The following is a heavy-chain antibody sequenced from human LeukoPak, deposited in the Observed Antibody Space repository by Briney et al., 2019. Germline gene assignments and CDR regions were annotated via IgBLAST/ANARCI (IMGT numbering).Heavy chain of an antibody. V-gene: IGHV4-30-2*01. D-gene: IGHD3-10*01. J-gene: IGHJ6*02. CDR1: GGSISSGGYS. CDR3: ARVRARCYGMDV. Sequence: SQTLSLTCAVSGGSISSGGYSWSWIRQPPGKGLEWIGYIYHSGSTYYNPSLKSRVTISVDRSKNQFSLKLSSVTAADTAVYYCARVRARCYGMDVWGQGTTVTVSS. CDR2: IYHSGST.